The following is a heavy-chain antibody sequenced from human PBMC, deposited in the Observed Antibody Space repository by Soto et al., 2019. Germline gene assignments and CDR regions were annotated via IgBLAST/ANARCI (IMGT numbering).Heavy chain of an antibody. CDR2: ISYMGTT. CDR1: GGSMNNYY. Sequence: SDTLSLTCTVSGGSMNNYYWSWIRQAPGKGLQYIGYISYMGTTNYNPSLKSRVTISVDTSKNQFSLKLTSVTAADTALYYCTKSGGVYVNSGYHGGDYDSWCRGTLVTVSS. CDR3: TKSGGVYVNSGYHGGDYDS. D-gene: IGHD3-22*01. J-gene: IGHJ4*02. V-gene: IGHV4-59*07.